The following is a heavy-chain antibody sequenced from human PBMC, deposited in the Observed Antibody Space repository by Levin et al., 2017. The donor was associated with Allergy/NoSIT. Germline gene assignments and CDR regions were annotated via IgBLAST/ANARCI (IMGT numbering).Heavy chain of an antibody. CDR3: ARDQVYHRDAFDI. Sequence: GESLKISCAASGFTFSSYAMHWVRQAPGKGLEWVAVISYDGSNKYYADSVKGRFTISRDNSKNTLYLQMNSLRAEDTAVYYCARDQVYHRDAFDIWGQGTMVTVSS. CDR1: GFTFSSYA. CDR2: ISYDGSNK. D-gene: IGHD5/OR15-5a*01. J-gene: IGHJ3*02. V-gene: IGHV3-30-3*01.